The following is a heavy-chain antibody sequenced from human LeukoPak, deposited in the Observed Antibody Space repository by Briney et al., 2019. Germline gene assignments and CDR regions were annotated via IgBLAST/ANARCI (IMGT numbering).Heavy chain of an antibody. J-gene: IGHJ4*02. CDR3: ASKCLQSAGYYFDY. D-gene: IGHD5-24*01. CDR1: GFTFSSYS. CDR2: ISSSSSYI. V-gene: IGHV3-21*01. Sequence: PGGSLRLSCAASGFTFSSYSMNWVRQAPGKGLEWVSSISSSSSYIYYADSVKGRFTISRDNAKNSLYLQMNSLRAEDTAVYYCASKCLQSAGYYFDYWGQGTLVTVSS.